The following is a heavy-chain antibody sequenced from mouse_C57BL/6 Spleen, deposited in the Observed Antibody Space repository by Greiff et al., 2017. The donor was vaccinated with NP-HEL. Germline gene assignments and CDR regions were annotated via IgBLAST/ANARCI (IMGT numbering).Heavy chain of an antibody. CDR2: INPSNGGT. V-gene: IGHV1-53*01. Sequence: VQLQQSGTELVKPGASVKLSCKASGYTFTSYWMHWVKQRPGQGLEWIGNINPSNGGTNYNEKFKSKATLTVDKSSSTAYMQLSSLTSEDSAVYYCARQKTMITKYFDVWGTGTTVTVSS. J-gene: IGHJ1*03. D-gene: IGHD2-4*01. CDR1: GYTFTSYW. CDR3: ARQKTMITKYFDV.